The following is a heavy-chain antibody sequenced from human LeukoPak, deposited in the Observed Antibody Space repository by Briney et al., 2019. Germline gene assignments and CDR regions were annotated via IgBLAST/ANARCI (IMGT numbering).Heavy chain of an antibody. V-gene: IGHV3-74*01. D-gene: IGHD1-20*01. Sequence: HPRGSLRLSCAASGFTFKNHWMHWVRQVPGKGLVWVSRINTDGSITTYADSVKGRFTISRDNAKNTLYLQMTSLRVEDTAIYYCARDNLVIITGVELDYWGQGALVTVSS. CDR3: ARDNLVIITGVELDY. CDR2: INTDGSIT. CDR1: GFTFKNHW. J-gene: IGHJ4*02.